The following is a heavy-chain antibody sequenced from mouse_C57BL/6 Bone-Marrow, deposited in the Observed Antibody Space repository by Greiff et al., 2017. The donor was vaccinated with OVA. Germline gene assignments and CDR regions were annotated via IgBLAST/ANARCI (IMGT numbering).Heavy chain of an antibody. CDR2: IDPEDGDT. V-gene: IGHV14-1*01. Sequence: EVQLQQSGAELVRPGASVKLSCTASGFNIKDYYMHWVQQRPEQGLEWIGRIDPEDGDTEYAPKFQGKATMTADTSSNTAYLQLSSLTSEDTAVYYCTTGAQAPAWFAYWGQGTLVTVSA. CDR1: GFNIKDYY. J-gene: IGHJ3*01. CDR3: TTGAQAPAWFAY. D-gene: IGHD3-2*02.